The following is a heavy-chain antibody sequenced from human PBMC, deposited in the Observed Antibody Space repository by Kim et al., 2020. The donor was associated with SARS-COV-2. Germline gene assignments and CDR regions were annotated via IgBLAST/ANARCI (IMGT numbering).Heavy chain of an antibody. V-gene: IGHV1-69*13. D-gene: IGHD3-22*01. CDR1: GGTFSSYA. CDR2: IIPIFGTA. Sequence: SVEVSCKASGGTFSSYAISWVRQAPGQGLEWMGGIIPIFGTANYAQKFQGRVTITADESTSTAYMELSSLRSEDTAVYYCARGYYDSSGYYTIPPYYYYGMDVWGQGTTVTVSS. CDR3: ARGYYDSSGYYTIPPYYYYGMDV. J-gene: IGHJ6*02.